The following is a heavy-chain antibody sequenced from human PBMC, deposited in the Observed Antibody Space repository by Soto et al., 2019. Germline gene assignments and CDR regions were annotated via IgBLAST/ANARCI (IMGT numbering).Heavy chain of an antibody. CDR3: AKVPYDFWSGYYPPLYFDY. CDR2: ISGSGGST. Sequence: EVQLLESGGGLVQPGGSLRLSCAASGFTFSSYVMSWVRQAPGKGLEWVSGISGSGGSTYYADSVKGRVTISRDNSKNTLYLQMNSLRAEDTAVYYCAKVPYDFWSGYYPPLYFDYWGQGTLVTVSS. CDR1: GFTFSSYV. V-gene: IGHV3-23*01. D-gene: IGHD3-3*01. J-gene: IGHJ4*02.